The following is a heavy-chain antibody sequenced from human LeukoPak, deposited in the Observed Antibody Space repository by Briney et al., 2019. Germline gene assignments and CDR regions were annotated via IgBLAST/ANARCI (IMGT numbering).Heavy chain of an antibody. J-gene: IGHJ4*02. CDR1: GFTFSSYG. V-gene: IGHV3-33*01. CDR2: ICYDGSNK. CDR3: ASGEYYYDSSGYHAHDY. Sequence: GRSLRLSCAAYGFTFSSYGMHWVRPAPGQGLEWVAVICYDGSNKYYADSVKGRFTISRDNSKNTLYLQMNSLRAEDTAVYYCASGEYYYDSSGYHAHDYWGQGTLVTVSS. D-gene: IGHD3-22*01.